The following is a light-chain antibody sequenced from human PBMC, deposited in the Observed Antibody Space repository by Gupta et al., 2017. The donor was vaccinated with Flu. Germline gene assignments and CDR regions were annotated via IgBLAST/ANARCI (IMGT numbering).Light chain of an antibody. V-gene: IGLV2-14*01. Sequence: QSALTQPASVSWSPGPSIPISCTGTSSDVGRSDSVSWYQQYPGKAPKLLIYDVSNRPSGVSSRFSGSKSGNTASLTISGLQAEDETDYYCSSYTSISTFYVFGTGTKVTVL. CDR2: DVS. CDR1: SSDVGRSDS. CDR3: SSYTSISTFYV. J-gene: IGLJ1*01.